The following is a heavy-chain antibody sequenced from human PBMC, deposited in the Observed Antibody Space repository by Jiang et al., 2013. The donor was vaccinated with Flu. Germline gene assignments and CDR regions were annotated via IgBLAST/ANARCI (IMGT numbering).Heavy chain of an antibody. CDR2: TYYRSKWYN. D-gene: IGHD2-2*01. Sequence: SNSAAWNWIRQSPSRGLEWLGRTYYRSKWYNDYAVSVKSRIAINPDTSKNQFSLQLNSVTPEDTAVYYCARVYCSSTSCLTSWYFDLWGRGTLVTVSS. J-gene: IGHJ2*01. CDR3: ARVYCSSTSCLTSWYFDL. CDR1: SNSAA. V-gene: IGHV6-1*01.